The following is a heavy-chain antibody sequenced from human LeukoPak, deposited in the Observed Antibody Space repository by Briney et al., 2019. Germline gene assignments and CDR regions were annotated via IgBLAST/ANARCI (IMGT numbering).Heavy chain of an antibody. CDR1: GGSFSGYY. CDR2: INHSGST. CDR3: ARARPGLRSRYYYGMDV. J-gene: IGHJ6*02. Sequence: SDTLSLTCAVYGGSFSGYYWSWIRQPPGKGLEWIGEINHSGSTNYNPSRKSRFTISVDTSKNQFSLKLSSVTAADTAVYYCARARPGLRSRYYYGMDVWGHGTTVTVSS. V-gene: IGHV4-34*01. D-gene: IGHD3-3*01.